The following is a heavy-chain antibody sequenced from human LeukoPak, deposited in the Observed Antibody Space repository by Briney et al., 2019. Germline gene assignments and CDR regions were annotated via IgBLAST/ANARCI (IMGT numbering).Heavy chain of an antibody. CDR1: GYTFTSYY. J-gene: IGHJ4*02. D-gene: IGHD3-22*01. V-gene: IGHV1-2*02. CDR2: VNPTSGGT. Sequence: GASVKVSCKTSGYTFTSYYMHWVRQAPGQGLEWMGWVNPTSGGTNYAQKFQGRVTMTRDTSISTAYMELSRLRSDDTAVYYCARVYYYYDSSGILTPYFDYWGQGTLVTVSS. CDR3: ARVYYYYDSSGILTPYFDY.